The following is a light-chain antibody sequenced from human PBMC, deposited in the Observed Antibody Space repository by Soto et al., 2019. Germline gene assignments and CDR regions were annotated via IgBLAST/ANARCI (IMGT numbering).Light chain of an antibody. CDR2: DAS. CDR1: QDITNY. J-gene: IGKJ5*01. V-gene: IGKV1-33*01. CDR3: QHYDHLPIT. Sequence: DIQMTQTPSSVSGSVGDRVTITCQASQDITNYLNWYQQKPGRAPRLLLYDASSLETGVPSRFSGSGSGTDFTLTISSLQPEDVATYYCQHYDHLPITFGQGTRLEIK.